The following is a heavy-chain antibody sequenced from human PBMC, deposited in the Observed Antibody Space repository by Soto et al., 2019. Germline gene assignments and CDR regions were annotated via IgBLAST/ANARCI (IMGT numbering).Heavy chain of an antibody. CDR1: GAALNSGNYY. Sequence: PSETLSLTCSVSGAALNSGNYYWSWIRQVPGKGLEWIGHIYVTGAVDYNPSLRDRITISQDTSERQFSQNTVYLQMNSLRAEDTAVYYCAKDRNWGSVWYGMDVWGQGTTVTVSS. V-gene: IGHV4-31*03. CDR3: AKDRNWGSVWYGMDV. CDR2: IYVTGAV. J-gene: IGHJ6*02. D-gene: IGHD7-27*01.